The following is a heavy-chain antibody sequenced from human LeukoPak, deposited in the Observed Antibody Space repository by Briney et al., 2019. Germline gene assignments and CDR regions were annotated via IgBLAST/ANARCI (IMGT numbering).Heavy chain of an antibody. CDR3: ARAYCGGDCYFEKRHYFDY. CDR2: IYYSGST. J-gene: IGHJ4*02. V-gene: IGHV4-39*01. CDR1: GGSISSSSYY. D-gene: IGHD2-21*02. Sequence: SETLSLTCTVSGGSISSSSYYWGWIRQPPGKGLECIGSIYYSGSTYYNPSLKSRVTISVDTSKNQFSLKLSSVTAADTAVYYCARAYCGGDCYFEKRHYFDYWGQGTLVTVSS.